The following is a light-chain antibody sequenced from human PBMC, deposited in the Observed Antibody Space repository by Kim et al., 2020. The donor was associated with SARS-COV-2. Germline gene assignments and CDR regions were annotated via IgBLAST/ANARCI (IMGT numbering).Light chain of an antibody. CDR3: EAWDDRLSACV. CDR1: NSNIGKNA. CDR2: LYD. J-gene: IGLJ2*01. V-gene: IGLV1-36*01. Sequence: QRVTDSCSGSNSNIGKNAVNWYQQLPGRAPTLLIYLYDLLPAGVSDRFSRCKSGTKASLAISGLQFEDEADYYCEAWDDRLSACVFGGGTKLTVL.